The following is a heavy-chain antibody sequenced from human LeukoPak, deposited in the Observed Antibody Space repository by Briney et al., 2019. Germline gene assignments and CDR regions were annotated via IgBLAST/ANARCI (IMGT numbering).Heavy chain of an antibody. CDR3: ARGTVTWDYYGMDA. Sequence: SETLSLTCTVSGGSISSYYWSWIRQPAGKGLEWIGRIYASGSTNYNPSLKSRVTMSVDTSKNQFSLKLSSVTAADTTVYYCARGTVTWDYYGMDAWGQGTTVTVSS. CDR2: IYASGST. CDR1: GGSISSYY. V-gene: IGHV4-4*07. J-gene: IGHJ6*02. D-gene: IGHD4-17*01.